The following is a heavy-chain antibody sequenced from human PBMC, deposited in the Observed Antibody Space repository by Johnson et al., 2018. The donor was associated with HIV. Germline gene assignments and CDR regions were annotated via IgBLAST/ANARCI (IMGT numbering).Heavy chain of an antibody. Sequence: QMLLVESGGGVVQPGRSLRLSCAASAFTFSSYAMHWVRQAPGKGLEWVAVISYDASNKYYADSVKGRFTLSRDNAKNSLYLQMNSLRAEDTALYYCAREGGYCSGGSCVNAFDIWGQGTMVTVSS. V-gene: IGHV3-30*04. CDR1: AFTFSSYA. CDR3: AREGGYCSGGSCVNAFDI. D-gene: IGHD2-15*01. CDR2: ISYDASNK. J-gene: IGHJ3*02.